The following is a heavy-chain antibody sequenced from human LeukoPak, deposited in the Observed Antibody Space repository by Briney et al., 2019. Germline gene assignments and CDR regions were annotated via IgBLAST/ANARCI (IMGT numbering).Heavy chain of an antibody. Sequence: SVTVSCKASGGTFSSYAISWVRQAPGQGLESMGRIIPILDIATYAPKFRGRVTITADKSTSTAYMELSSLSSDDTAVYYCARDQGVTDPPPYGLDVWGQGTTVTVSS. CDR1: GGTFSSYA. D-gene: IGHD4-23*01. CDR3: ARDQGVTDPPPYGLDV. V-gene: IGHV1-69*04. CDR2: IIPILDIA. J-gene: IGHJ6*02.